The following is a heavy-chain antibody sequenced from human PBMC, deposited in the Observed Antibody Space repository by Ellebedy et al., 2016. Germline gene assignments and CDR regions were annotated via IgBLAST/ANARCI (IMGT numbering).Heavy chain of an antibody. D-gene: IGHD3-10*01. Sequence: SVKVSXXASGYTFTGYYMHWVRQAPGQGLEWMGGIIPIFGPANYAQKFQGRVTITADESTSTAYMELSSLSSEDTAVDYCAKGFQNPYYYYYYMDVWGKGTTVTVSS. CDR1: GYTFTGYY. V-gene: IGHV1-69*13. CDR3: AKGFQNPYYYYYYMDV. J-gene: IGHJ6*03. CDR2: IIPIFGPA.